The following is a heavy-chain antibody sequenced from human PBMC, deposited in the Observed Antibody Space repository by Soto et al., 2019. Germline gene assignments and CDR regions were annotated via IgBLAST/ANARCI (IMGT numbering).Heavy chain of an antibody. V-gene: IGHV3-15*01. Sequence: GGSLRRSCAASGLKFSNAWMSWVRQAPGKGVEWVGRIKSKTDGGTTDYAAPVKGRFTISRDDSKNTLYLQMNSLKTEDTAVYYCTTYCGGDCYPLIAFDIWGQGTMVTVSS. CDR2: IKSKTDGGTT. CDR3: TTYCGGDCYPLIAFDI. D-gene: IGHD2-21*02. CDR1: GLKFSNAW. J-gene: IGHJ3*02.